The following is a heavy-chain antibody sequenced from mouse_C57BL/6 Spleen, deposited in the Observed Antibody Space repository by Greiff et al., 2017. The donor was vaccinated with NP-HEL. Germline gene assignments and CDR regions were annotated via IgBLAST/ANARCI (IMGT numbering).Heavy chain of an antibody. Sequence: QVQLQQSGPELVKPGASVKISCKASGYAFSSSWMNWVKQRPGKGLEWIGRIYPGDGDTNYNGKFKGKATLTADKSSSTAYMQLSSLTSEDSAVYFCAREPYYYGSSSRYAMDYWGQGTSVTVSS. V-gene: IGHV1-82*01. CDR3: AREPYYYGSSSRYAMDY. J-gene: IGHJ4*01. D-gene: IGHD1-1*01. CDR2: IYPGDGDT. CDR1: GYAFSSSW.